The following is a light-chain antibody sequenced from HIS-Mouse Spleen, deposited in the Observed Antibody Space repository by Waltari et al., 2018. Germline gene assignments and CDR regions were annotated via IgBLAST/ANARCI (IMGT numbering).Light chain of an antibody. CDR1: QSVSSSY. CDR2: GAS. J-gene: IGKJ1*01. V-gene: IGKV3-20*01. Sequence: EIVLTQSPGTLSLSPGERATLPCRASQSVSSSYLAWYQQKPGQAPRPLIYGASSRATGIPDRFSGSGSGTDFTLTISRLEPEDCAVYYCQQYGSSPPWTFGQGTKVEIK. CDR3: QQYGSSPPWT.